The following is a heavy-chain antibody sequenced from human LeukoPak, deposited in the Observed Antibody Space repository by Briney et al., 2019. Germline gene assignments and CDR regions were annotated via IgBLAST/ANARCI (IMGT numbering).Heavy chain of an antibody. Sequence: ASVKVSCKASGYTFTSYGISWVRQAPGQGLEWMGWISAYNGNTNYAQKLQGRVTMTTDTSTSTAYMELRSLRSDDTAVYYCARVVSGSYYRTSSTLLYWGQGTLVTVSS. J-gene: IGHJ4*02. CDR2: ISAYNGNT. V-gene: IGHV1-18*01. D-gene: IGHD1-26*01. CDR1: GYTFTSYG. CDR3: ARVVSGSYYRTSSTLLY.